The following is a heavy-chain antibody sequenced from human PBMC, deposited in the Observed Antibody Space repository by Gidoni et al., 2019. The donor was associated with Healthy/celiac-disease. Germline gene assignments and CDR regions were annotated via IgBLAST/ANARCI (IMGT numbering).Heavy chain of an antibody. Sequence: QVQLVESGGGVVQPGRSLRLSCAASGFTFSSYAMHWVRQAPGKGLGWVAVISYDGSNKYYADSVKGRFTISRDNSKNTLYLQMNSLRAEDTAVYYCARDRSGYDFAGMDVWGQGTTVTVSS. CDR1: GFTFSSYA. CDR2: ISYDGSNK. V-gene: IGHV3-30-3*01. D-gene: IGHD5-12*01. CDR3: ARDRSGYDFAGMDV. J-gene: IGHJ6*02.